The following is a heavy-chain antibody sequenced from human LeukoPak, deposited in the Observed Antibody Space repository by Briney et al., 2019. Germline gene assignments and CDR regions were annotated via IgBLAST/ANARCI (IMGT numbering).Heavy chain of an antibody. D-gene: IGHD4-17*01. CDR1: GFTFSSYE. CDR2: ISSSSSTI. Sequence: GVSLRLSCAASGFTFSSYEMNWVRQAPGKELEWVSYISSSSSTIYYADSVKGRFTISRDNAKNSLYLQMNSLRAEDTSVYYCARDPYYGDYVVWGQGTLVTVSS. CDR3: ARDPYYGDYVV. V-gene: IGHV3-48*03. J-gene: IGHJ4*02.